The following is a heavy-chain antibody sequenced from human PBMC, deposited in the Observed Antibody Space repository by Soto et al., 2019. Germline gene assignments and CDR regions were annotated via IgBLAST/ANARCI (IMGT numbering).Heavy chain of an antibody. CDR2: INHSGST. D-gene: IGHD2-15*01. CDR1: GGSFSGYY. CDR3: ARVMDCSGGSCYYFDY. V-gene: IGHV4-34*01. Sequence: PSETLSLTCAVYGGSFSGYYWSWIRQPPGKGLEWIGEINHSGSTNYNPSLKSRVTISVDTSKNQFSLKLSSVTAADTAVYYCARVMDCSGGSCYYFDYWGQGTLVTVSS. J-gene: IGHJ4*02.